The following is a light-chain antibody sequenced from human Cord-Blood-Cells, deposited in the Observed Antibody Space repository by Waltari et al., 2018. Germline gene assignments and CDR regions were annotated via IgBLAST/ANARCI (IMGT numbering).Light chain of an antibody. CDR1: SSDVGGYNY. Sequence: QSSLTQPASVSGSPGQSITISCTGTSSDVGGYNYVSWYQQHPGKAPKLMIYDVSKRPSAVSHRFSRAKSGNTASLTIAGLQAEDEAEYYCSSYAVSSTWVFGGRTKLTVL. J-gene: IGLJ3*02. CDR3: SSYAVSSTWV. CDR2: DVS. V-gene: IGLV2-14*01.